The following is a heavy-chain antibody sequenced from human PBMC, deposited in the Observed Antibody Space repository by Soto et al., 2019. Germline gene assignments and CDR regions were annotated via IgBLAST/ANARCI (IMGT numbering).Heavy chain of an antibody. Sequence: GGSLRLSCAASRFTFSSYAMNWVRQAPGKGLEWVSTIRTSVGDTYYAASVKGRFTISRDNSKSTVYLHLNSLRAEDTAIYYCAKDPTYDFGYFDSWGQGTLVTVSS. CDR2: IRTSVGDT. CDR3: AKDPTYDFGYFDS. CDR1: RFTFSSYA. J-gene: IGHJ4*02. V-gene: IGHV3-23*01. D-gene: IGHD4-17*01.